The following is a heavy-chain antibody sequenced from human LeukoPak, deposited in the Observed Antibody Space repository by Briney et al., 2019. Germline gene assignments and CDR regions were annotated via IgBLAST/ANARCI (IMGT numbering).Heavy chain of an antibody. V-gene: IGHV3-49*04. D-gene: IGHD3-10*01. J-gene: IGHJ4*02. CDR2: IRRRASGGTT. CDR1: GFTFGDYA. CDR3: TRPIYDSGTYYFDY. Sequence: PGGSLRLSCTVSGFTFGDYAMSWVRQAPGKGLEWISLIRRRASGGTTEIAASVKGRFTTSRDDSKSIAYLQMNSLKTEDTAVYYCTRPIYDSGTYYFDYWGQGTLVTVSS.